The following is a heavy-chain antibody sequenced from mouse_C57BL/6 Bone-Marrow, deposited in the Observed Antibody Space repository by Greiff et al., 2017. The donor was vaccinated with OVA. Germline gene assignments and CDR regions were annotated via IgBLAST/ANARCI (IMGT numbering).Heavy chain of an antibody. J-gene: IGHJ2*01. CDR1: GYTFTSYG. D-gene: IGHD4-1*01. V-gene: IGHV1-81*01. Sequence: QVQLQQSGAELARPGASVTLSCKASGYTFTSYGISWVKQRTGQGLEWIGEIYPRSGNTYYNEKFKGKATLTADKSSSTAYMELRSLTAEDSAVYFCARHGKQTGDYWGQGTTLTVSS. CDR2: IYPRSGNT. CDR3: ARHGKQTGDY.